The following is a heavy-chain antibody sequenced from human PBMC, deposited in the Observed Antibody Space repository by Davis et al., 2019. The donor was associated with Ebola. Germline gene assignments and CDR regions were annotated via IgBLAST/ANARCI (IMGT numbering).Heavy chain of an antibody. CDR1: GYTFTNYY. CDR3: ARSIAAPGWFDP. J-gene: IGHJ5*02. Sequence: AASVKVSCKASGYTFTNYYMHWVRQAPGQGLEWMGMINPNDGRTIYTQKLQGRVTMTTDTSTSTAYMELRSLRSDDTAVYYCARSIAAPGWFDPWGQGTLVTVSS. V-gene: IGHV1-46*01. D-gene: IGHD6-6*01. CDR2: INPNDGRT.